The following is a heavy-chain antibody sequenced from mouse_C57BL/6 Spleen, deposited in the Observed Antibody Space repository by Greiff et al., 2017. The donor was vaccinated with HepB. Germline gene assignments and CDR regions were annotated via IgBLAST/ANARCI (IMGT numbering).Heavy chain of an antibody. CDR3: ARTAGYDYEGGYFDV. CDR2: INPSNGGT. CDR1: GYTFTSYW. V-gene: IGHV1-53*01. D-gene: IGHD2-4*01. Sequence: QVQLKQPGTELVKPGASVKLSCKASGYTFTSYWMHWVKQRPGQGLEWIGNINPSNGGTNYNEKFKSKATLTVDKSSSTAYMQLSSLTSEDSAVYDCARTAGYDYEGGYFDVWGTGTTVTVSS. J-gene: IGHJ1*03.